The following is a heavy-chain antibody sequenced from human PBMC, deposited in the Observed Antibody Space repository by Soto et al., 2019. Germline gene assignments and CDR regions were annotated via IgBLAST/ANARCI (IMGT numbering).Heavy chain of an antibody. J-gene: IGHJ4*02. V-gene: IGHV4-59*01. CDR2: VFHTGNT. D-gene: IGHD1-20*01. Sequence: SETLSLTCSVSGDSIRSYYWTWIRQPPGKGLQWIGYVFHTGNTNYNPSLKIRVTISEDASKNQVSLRRTSVTAADTAVYFCAREQYNWKIWGQGTLVTVSS. CDR1: GDSIRSYY. CDR3: AREQYNWKI.